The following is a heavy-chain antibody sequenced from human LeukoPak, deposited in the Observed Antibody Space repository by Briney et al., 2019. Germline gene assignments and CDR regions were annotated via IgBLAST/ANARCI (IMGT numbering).Heavy chain of an antibody. Sequence: GGSLRRSCAASGFTFSSYWMSWVRQAPGKGLEWVANIKQDGSEKYYVDSVKGRFTISRDNAKNSLYLQMNSLRAEDTAVYYCARGSTYYDILTGYYLGYWGQGTLVTVSS. D-gene: IGHD3-9*01. CDR2: IKQDGSEK. CDR3: ARGSTYYDILTGYYLGY. CDR1: GFTFSSYW. V-gene: IGHV3-7*01. J-gene: IGHJ4*02.